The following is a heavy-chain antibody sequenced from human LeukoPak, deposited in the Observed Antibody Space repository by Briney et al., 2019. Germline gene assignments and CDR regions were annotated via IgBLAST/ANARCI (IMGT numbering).Heavy chain of an antibody. Sequence: GGSLRLSCAASGFTFSGSAMHWVRQASGKGLEWVGRIRSKANSYATAYAASVKGRFTISRDNATNSLYLQMNSLRAEDTALYYCVRGVSGRYLFDYWGQGTLVTVSS. CDR1: GFTFSGSA. D-gene: IGHD3-16*02. V-gene: IGHV3-73*01. CDR2: IRSKANSYAT. J-gene: IGHJ4*02. CDR3: VRGVSGRYLFDY.